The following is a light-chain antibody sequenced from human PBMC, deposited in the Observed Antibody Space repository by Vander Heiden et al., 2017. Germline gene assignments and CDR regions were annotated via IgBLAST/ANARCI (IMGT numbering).Light chain of an antibody. CDR3: RQQNSYPRT. CDR1: QGIRND. V-gene: IGKV1-17*01. J-gene: IGKJ1*01. CDR2: AAS. Sequence: ANQGIRNDLGWYQQKPGKAPKRLIYAASNLHSGVPSRFSGSGSGTEFTLTITSLQPEDFATYYCRQQNSYPRTFGQGTKVEIK.